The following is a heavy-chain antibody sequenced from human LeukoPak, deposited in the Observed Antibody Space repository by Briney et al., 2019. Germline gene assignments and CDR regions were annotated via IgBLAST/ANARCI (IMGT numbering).Heavy chain of an antibody. CDR1: GGSISSGDYY. V-gene: IGHV4-30-4*01. CDR2: IYYSGST. Sequence: PSQTLSLTCTVSGGSISSGDYYWSWIRQPPGKGLEWIGYIYYSGSTYYNPSLKSRVTISVDTSKNQFSLKLSSVTAADTAVYYCARDLDGYYFDYWGRGTRVAVSS. CDR3: ARDLDGYYFDY. J-gene: IGHJ4*02. D-gene: IGHD3-9*01.